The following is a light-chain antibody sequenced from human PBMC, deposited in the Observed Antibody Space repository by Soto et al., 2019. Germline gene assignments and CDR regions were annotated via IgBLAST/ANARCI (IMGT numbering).Light chain of an antibody. J-gene: IGLJ1*01. CDR2: DNN. CDR3: GAWDGGLSAFV. V-gene: IGLV1-51*01. CDR1: SSNIGNSF. Sequence: QSVLTQPSSVSAAPGRTVTISCSGSSSNIGNSFVSWYQQLPGTAPRLLIYDNNERPSGIPDRFSGSKSGTSATLGITGLQTGDEADYYCGAWDGGLSAFVFGTGTKVTVL.